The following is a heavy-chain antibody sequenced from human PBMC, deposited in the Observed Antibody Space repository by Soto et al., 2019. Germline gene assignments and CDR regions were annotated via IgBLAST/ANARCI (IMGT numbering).Heavy chain of an antibody. CDR1: GGSISSGGYY. J-gene: IGHJ2*01. Sequence: SETLSLTCAVSGGSISSGGYYWGWVRQPPGKGLEWIGSISFGVTTYYSPSLRSRLTISIDTSNNQFSLKLSSVTAADTAVYYCATSSVSRLLNHWYFDLWGRGTLVTVSS. CDR2: ISFGVTT. CDR3: ATSSVSRLLNHWYFDL. V-gene: IGHV4-39*01.